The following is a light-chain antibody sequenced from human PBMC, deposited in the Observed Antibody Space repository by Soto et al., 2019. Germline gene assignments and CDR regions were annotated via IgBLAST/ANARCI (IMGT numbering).Light chain of an antibody. CDR1: QSVSSSY. CDR3: QHYGSSLWT. V-gene: IGKV3-20*01. Sequence: GLPQSPGTLSLSPGERSTLSCSSSQSVSSSYLAWYQQKPGQAPRLLIYGASSRATGIPDRFSGSGSGTDFTLTISRLEPEDFAVYYCQHYGSSLWTFGQGGKVDIK. J-gene: IGKJ1*01. CDR2: GAS.